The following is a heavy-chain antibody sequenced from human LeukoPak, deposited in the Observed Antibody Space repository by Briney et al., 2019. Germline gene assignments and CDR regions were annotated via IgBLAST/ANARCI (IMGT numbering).Heavy chain of an antibody. CDR1: AFTFSDFS. CDR3: AKEDDSWGPNNLDL. CDR2: IDTSSSVV. Sequence: GGSLRLSCAASAFTFSDFSMSWVRQAPGKGLEWISYIDTSSSVVYYANSVMGRFTVTRDNARNSLYLQMNGLRDEDTAVYYCAKEDDSWGPNNLDLWGQGTMVTVSS. J-gene: IGHJ3*01. D-gene: IGHD7-27*01. V-gene: IGHV3-48*02.